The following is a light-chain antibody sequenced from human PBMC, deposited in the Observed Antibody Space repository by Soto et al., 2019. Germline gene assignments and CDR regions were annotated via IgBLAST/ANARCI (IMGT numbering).Light chain of an antibody. CDR3: SSFAGNDNYV. J-gene: IGLJ1*01. V-gene: IGLV2-8*01. CDR1: SSDVGGYNY. CDR2: EVI. Sequence: QSALTQPPSASGSLGQSVTISCTGSSSDVGGYNYVSWYQQHPGKAPKLMIYEVIKRPSGVPDRFSGSKSDNTASLTVSGLQAEDEADYYCSSFAGNDNYVFGTGTKLTVL.